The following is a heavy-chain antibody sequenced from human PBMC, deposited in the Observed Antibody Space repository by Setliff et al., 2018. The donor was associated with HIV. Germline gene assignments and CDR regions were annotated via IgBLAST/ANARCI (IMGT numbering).Heavy chain of an antibody. CDR3: AKDELFYYGSGNFYYWYFDF. V-gene: IGHV1-18*01. CDR2: INIYTGDR. Sequence: ASVKVSCKASGYTFAGYGIHWVRQAPGQGLEWVGWINIYTGDRTYADNFQYRVTMTADTSTSTVYMELRHLRSDDTALYYCAKDELFYYGSGNFYYWYFDFWGRGSLVTVSS. J-gene: IGHJ2*01. D-gene: IGHD3-10*01. CDR1: GYTFAGYG.